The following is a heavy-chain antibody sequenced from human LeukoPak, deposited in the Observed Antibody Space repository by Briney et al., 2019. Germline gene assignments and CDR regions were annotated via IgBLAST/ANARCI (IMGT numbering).Heavy chain of an antibody. CDR1: GYSISSGYF. V-gene: IGHV4-38-2*02. D-gene: IGHD2-2*01. CDR3: ARDRKYRTSTSCHSSMDV. J-gene: IGHJ6*03. CDR2: IYHSGST. Sequence: SETLSLTCAVSGYSISSGYFWGWIRQPPGKGLEWIGSIYHSGSTYYNPSLKSRVTISVDTSNYQFSLRLTSVTAADTAVYYCARDRKYRTSTSCHSSMDVWGKGTTVTVSS.